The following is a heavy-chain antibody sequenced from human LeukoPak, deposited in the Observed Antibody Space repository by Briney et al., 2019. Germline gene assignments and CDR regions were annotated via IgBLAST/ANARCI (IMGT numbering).Heavy chain of an antibody. D-gene: IGHD1-26*01. CDR3: ARDVGIHWYFDL. CDR2: IGSTGSTI. CDR1: GFAFRSYS. J-gene: IGHJ2*01. V-gene: IGHV3-48*01. Sequence: GGSLRLSCVASGFAFRSYSMNWVRQAPGKGLEWAAYIGSTGSTIYYADSVKGRFTIFRDTAKNSLYLQMRSLTAEDTAVYYCARDVGIHWYFDLWGRGTPVTVSS.